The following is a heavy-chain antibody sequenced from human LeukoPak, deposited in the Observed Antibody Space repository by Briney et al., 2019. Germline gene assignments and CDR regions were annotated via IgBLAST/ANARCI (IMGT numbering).Heavy chain of an antibody. D-gene: IGHD5-24*01. V-gene: IGHV1-69*05. Sequence: SVKVSCKASGGTFSSYAVSWVRQAPGQGLEWMGGIIPIFGTANYAQKFQGRVTITTDESTSTAYMELSSLRSEDTAVYYCANSRDGYNNYWGQGTLVTVSS. CDR1: GGTFSSYA. J-gene: IGHJ4*02. CDR3: ANSRDGYNNY. CDR2: IIPIFGTA.